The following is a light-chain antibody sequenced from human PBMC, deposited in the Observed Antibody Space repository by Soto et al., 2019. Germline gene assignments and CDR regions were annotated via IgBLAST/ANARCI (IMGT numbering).Light chain of an antibody. CDR2: DAS. CDR1: RDIKNY. Sequence: DIQMTQSPSSLSASVGDRVTITCQASRDIKNYLNWYQQKPGKAPDLLIYDASYLKIGVPSRFSGSGSGTHFTFTISXXQXEDIXTYXXXQXDVLPPLTFGGGTKVEIK. J-gene: IGKJ4*01. CDR3: XQXDVLPPLT. V-gene: IGKV1-33*01.